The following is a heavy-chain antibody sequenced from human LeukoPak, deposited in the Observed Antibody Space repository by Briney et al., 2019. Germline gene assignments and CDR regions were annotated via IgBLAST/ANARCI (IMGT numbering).Heavy chain of an antibody. J-gene: IGHJ6*02. CDR2: MNQDGSEK. V-gene: IGHV3-7*01. CDR1: GFTFSDSW. CDR3: ATYTHWVAGDV. Sequence: GGSLRLSCAASGFTFSDSWMSWVRQAPGKGLEWVANMNQDGSEKDYVDSVKGRFTISRDNARNSLYLQMGSLRAEDTAAYYCATYTHWVAGDVWGQGTTVTVSS. D-gene: IGHD3-16*01.